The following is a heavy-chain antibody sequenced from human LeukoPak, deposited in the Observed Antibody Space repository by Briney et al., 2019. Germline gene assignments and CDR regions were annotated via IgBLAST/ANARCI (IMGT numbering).Heavy chain of an antibody. D-gene: IGHD3-10*01. CDR3: ARGGLPLSGETRNNWFDP. V-gene: IGHV4-34*01. Sequence: TSETLSLTCAVYGGSFSGYYWSWIRQPPGKGLEWIGEINHSGSTNYNPSLKSRVTTSVDTSKNQFSLKLSSVTAADTAVYYCARGGLPLSGETRNNWFDPWGQGTLVTVSS. CDR1: GGSFSGYY. CDR2: INHSGST. J-gene: IGHJ5*02.